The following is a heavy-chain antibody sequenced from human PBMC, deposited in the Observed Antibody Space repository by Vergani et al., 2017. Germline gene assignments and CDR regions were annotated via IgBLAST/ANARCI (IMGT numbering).Heavy chain of an antibody. V-gene: IGHV3-30-3*01. D-gene: IGHD2-2*01. CDR2: ISYDGSNK. CDR1: GFTFSSYA. J-gene: IGHJ5*02. CDR3: AREYIVVVPAAKSGVVDWFDP. Sequence: QVQLVESGGGVVQPGRSLRLSCAASGFTFSSYAMHWVRQAPGKGLEWVAVISYDGSNKYYADSVKGRFTISRDNSKNTLYLQMNSLIAEDTAVYYCAREYIVVVPAAKSGVVDWFDPWGQGTLVTVSS.